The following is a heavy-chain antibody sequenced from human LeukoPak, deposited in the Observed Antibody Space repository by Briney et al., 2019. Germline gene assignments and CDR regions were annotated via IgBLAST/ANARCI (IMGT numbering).Heavy chain of an antibody. V-gene: IGHV1-24*01. J-gene: IGHJ1*01. CDR1: GYTLTELS. Sequence: ASVKVSCKVSGYTLTELSMHWVRQAPGKGLEWMGGFDPEDGETIYAQKFQGRVTMTEDTSTDTAYMELSSLRSEDTAVYYCATGLSSSWAFQHWGQGTLVTVSS. D-gene: IGHD6-13*01. CDR2: FDPEDGET. CDR3: ATGLSSSWAFQH.